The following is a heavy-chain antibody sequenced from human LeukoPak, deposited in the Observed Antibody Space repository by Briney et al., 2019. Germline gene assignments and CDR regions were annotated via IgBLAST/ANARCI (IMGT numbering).Heavy chain of an antibody. V-gene: IGHV3-33*01. CDR1: GFTFSSYG. J-gene: IGHJ4*02. CDR2: IWYDGSNK. Sequence: PGRSLRLSCAASGFTFSSYGMHWVRQAPGKGLEWVAVIWYDGSNKYYADSVKGRFTISRDNSKNTLYLQMNSLRAEDTAVYYCARARSLGYYFDYWAQGTLVTVSS. D-gene: IGHD3-16*01. CDR3: ARARSLGYYFDY.